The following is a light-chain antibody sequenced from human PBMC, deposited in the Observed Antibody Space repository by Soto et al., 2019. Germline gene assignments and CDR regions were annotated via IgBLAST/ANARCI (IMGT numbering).Light chain of an antibody. CDR3: QQHRRVVGYG. J-gene: IGKJ2*03. CDR1: HSVHYNSNNLYH. Sequence: DIVMTQSPDSLTVSLGERATINCKSSHSVHYNSNNLYHLTWYQQRPGQPPKVLIYWASTRASAVPDRFSGNGSETDFTLTITNRQPADAAIYYCQQHRRVVGYGFAQGTRLEIK. CDR2: WAS. V-gene: IGKV4-1*01.